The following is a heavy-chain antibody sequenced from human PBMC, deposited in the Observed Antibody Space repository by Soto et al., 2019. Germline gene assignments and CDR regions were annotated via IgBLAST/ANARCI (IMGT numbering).Heavy chain of an antibody. CDR1: GYSFTSYW. CDR2: IDPSDSYT. Sequence: PGESLKISCKGSGYSFTSYWISWVRQMPGKGLEWMGRIDPSDSYTNYGPSFQGHVTISADKSISTAYLQWSSLKASDTAMYYCARTPTQYSRGPSATYYYGMDVWGQGTTVTVSS. D-gene: IGHD6-19*01. V-gene: IGHV5-10-1*01. CDR3: ARTPTQYSRGPSATYYYGMDV. J-gene: IGHJ6*02.